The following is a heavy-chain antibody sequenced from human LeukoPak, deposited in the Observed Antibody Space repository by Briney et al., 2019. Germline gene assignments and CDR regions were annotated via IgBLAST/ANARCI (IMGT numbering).Heavy chain of an antibody. V-gene: IGHV3-21*01. CDR1: GFTFSSYS. CDR2: ISSSSSYI. CDR3: ARARYYDSTGRYYYYGMDV. D-gene: IGHD3-22*01. Sequence: GGSLRLSCAASGFTFSSYSMNWVRQAPGKGLEWVSSISSSSSYIYYADSVKGRFTISRDNAKNSLYLQMNSLRAEDTAVYYCARARYYDSTGRYYYYGMDVWGQGTTGTVSS. J-gene: IGHJ6*02.